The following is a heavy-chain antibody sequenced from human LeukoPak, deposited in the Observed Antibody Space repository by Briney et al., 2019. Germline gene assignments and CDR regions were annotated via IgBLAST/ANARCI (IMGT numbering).Heavy chain of an antibody. D-gene: IGHD5-18*01. J-gene: IGHJ5*02. CDR3: ARVDTVSGILA. CDR1: GFTVSSNY. V-gene: IGHV3-53*01. Sequence: TGGSLRLSCAASGFTVSSNYMSWVRQAPGKGLEWVSVICDFDSTYYADSVKGRFIISRDKSKNTLFLQMSSLRAEDTAVYYCARVDTVSGILAWGQGTLVTVSS. CDR2: ICDFDST.